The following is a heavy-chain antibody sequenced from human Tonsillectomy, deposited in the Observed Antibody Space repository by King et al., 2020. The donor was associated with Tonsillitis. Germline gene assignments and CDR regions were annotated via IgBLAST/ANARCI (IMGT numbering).Heavy chain of an antibody. D-gene: IGHD3-22*01. J-gene: IGHJ4*02. Sequence: QGKGLEWVGRIKSKTDGGTTDYAAPVKGRFTISRDDSKNTLYLQMNSLTTEYTAVYYCTTGDYYDSSGYYPPFDYWGQGTLVTV. CDR2: IKSKTDGGTT. CDR3: TTGDYYDSSGYYPPFDY. V-gene: IGHV3-15*07.